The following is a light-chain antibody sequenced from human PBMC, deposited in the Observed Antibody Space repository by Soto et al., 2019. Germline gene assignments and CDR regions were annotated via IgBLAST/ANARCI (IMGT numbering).Light chain of an antibody. Sequence: DFQMTQSPSSLSASVGDRVTITCRASQDISDHLAWYQHKPGQVPKLLIYEASTLQSGVPSRFSGGGSGTDFTLTIISLQPEDVATYYGQKYNRTPRTFGQGTKVELK. CDR2: EAS. CDR3: QKYNRTPRT. V-gene: IGKV1-27*01. J-gene: IGKJ1*01. CDR1: QDISDH.